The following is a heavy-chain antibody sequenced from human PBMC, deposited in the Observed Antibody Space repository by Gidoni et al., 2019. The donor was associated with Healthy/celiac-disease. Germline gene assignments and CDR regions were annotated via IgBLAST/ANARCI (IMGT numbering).Heavy chain of an antibody. CDR2: ISGSGGST. Sequence: EVQLLESGGGLVQPGGSLRLSCAASGFPFSSSAMGWVRPAPGKGLGWVSAISGSGGSTYYADSVKGRFTISRDNSKNTLYLQMNSLRAEDTAVYYCAKDYYDSSGYSGDAFDVWGQGTMVTVSS. J-gene: IGHJ3*01. CDR1: GFPFSSSA. V-gene: IGHV3-23*01. D-gene: IGHD3-22*01. CDR3: AKDYYDSSGYSGDAFDV.